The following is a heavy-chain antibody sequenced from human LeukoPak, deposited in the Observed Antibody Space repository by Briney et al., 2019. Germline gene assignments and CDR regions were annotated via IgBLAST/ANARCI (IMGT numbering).Heavy chain of an antibody. Sequence: PSQTLSLTCTVSGGSISSGSYYWTWIRQPAGKRLEWMGHIYTSGTTHYNPSLKSRVTISIDTSKNQFSLRLSSVTAAETAVYYCASGRRDGSIDYWGQGTLVTVSS. CDR3: ASGRRDGSIDY. CDR1: GGSISSGSYY. J-gene: IGHJ4*02. D-gene: IGHD5-24*01. CDR2: IYTSGTT. V-gene: IGHV4-61*09.